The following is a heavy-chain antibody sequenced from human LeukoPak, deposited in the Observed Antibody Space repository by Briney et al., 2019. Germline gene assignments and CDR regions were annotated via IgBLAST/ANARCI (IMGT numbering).Heavy chain of an antibody. D-gene: IGHD6-19*01. CDR2: ISSSSSTI. V-gene: IGHV3-48*01. J-gene: IGHJ4*02. Sequence: PGGSLRLSCAASGFTFSSCSMNWVRQAPGKGLEWVSYISSSSSTIYYADSVKGRFTISRDNAKNSLYLQMNSLRAEDTAVYYCASAWPLEYSSGWHHYYFDYWGQGTLVTVSS. CDR3: ASAWPLEYSSGWHHYYFDY. CDR1: GFTFSSCS.